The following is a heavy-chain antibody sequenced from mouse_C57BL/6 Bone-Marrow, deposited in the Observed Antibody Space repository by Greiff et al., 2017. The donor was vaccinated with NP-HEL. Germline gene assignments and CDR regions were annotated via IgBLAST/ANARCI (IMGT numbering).Heavy chain of an antibody. J-gene: IGHJ2*01. V-gene: IGHV2-2*01. Sequence: QVHVKQSGPGLVQPSQSLSITCTVSGFSLTSYGVHWVRQSPGKGLEWLGVIWSGGSTDYNAAFISRLSISKDNSKSQVFFKMNSLQADDTAIYYCARGGWLGYWGQGTTLTVSS. CDR1: GFSLTSYG. D-gene: IGHD2-3*01. CDR2: IWSGGST. CDR3: ARGGWLGY.